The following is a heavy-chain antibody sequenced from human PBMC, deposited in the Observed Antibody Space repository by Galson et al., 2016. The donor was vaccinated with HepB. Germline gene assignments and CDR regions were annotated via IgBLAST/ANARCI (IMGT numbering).Heavy chain of an antibody. J-gene: IGHJ5*02. V-gene: IGHV4-61*09. CDR1: GDSTSSGSYY. CDR3: ARGITPFLRFDP. CDR2: IPTSGRT. Sequence: TMSLTCAVSGDSTSSGSYYWSWIRRPAREGLEWIGHIPTSGRTKDNPSLKDRVTISLDTTKKQFSLSLNSVTAADTAVYYCARGITPFLRFDPWGQGTLVTVSS.